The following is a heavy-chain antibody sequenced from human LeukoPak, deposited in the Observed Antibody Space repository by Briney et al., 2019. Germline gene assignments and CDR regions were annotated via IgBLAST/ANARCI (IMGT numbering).Heavy chain of an antibody. D-gene: IGHD5-18*01. CDR3: ARALLDTAMAFDY. CDR2: ISSNGGST. J-gene: IGHJ4*02. CDR1: GFTFSSYA. Sequence: GGSLRLSCAASGFTFSSYAMHWVRQASGTGLGYVSAISSNGGSTYYANSVKGRFTISRDNSKNTLYLQMGSLRAEDMAVYYCARALLDTAMAFDYWGQGTLVTVSS. V-gene: IGHV3-64*01.